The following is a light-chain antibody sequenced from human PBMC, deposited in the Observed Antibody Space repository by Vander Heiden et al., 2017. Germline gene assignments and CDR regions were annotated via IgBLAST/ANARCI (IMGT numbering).Light chain of an antibody. Sequence: ALTHPAPVPGSPGQPITISCTGTSSDVGGYNYVSWYQQHPGKAPKLMIYEVSNRPSGVSNRFSGSKSGNTASLTISGLQAEDEADYYCSSYTSSSTLVVFGGGTKLTVL. CDR1: SSDVGGYNY. CDR2: EVS. V-gene: IGLV2-14*01. J-gene: IGLJ2*01. CDR3: SSYTSSSTLVV.